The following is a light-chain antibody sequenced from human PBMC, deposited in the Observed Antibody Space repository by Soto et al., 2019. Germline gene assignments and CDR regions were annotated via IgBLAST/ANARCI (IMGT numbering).Light chain of an antibody. CDR2: GNN. Sequence: QSALTQPPSVSGAPGQRVTIPCTGSSSNIGANYDVHWYQHRPGTAPKLLIFGNNNRPSGVPDRFSGSKSGTSASLAITGLQAEDEGDYYCQTYDSTLSARDVFGTGTKVTVL. V-gene: IGLV1-40*01. CDR3: QTYDSTLSARDV. CDR1: SSNIGANYD. J-gene: IGLJ1*01.